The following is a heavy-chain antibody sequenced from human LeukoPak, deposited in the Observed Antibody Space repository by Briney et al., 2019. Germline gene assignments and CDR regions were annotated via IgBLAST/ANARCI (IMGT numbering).Heavy chain of an antibody. V-gene: IGHV1-2*02. CDR3: ARMYIRSSFLYFDY. Sequence: ASVKVSCKASGYTFTGYYMHWVRQAPGQGLEWMGWINPNSGGTNYAQKFQGRVTMTRDTSISTAYMELSRLRSDDTAVYYCARMYIRSSFLYFDYWGQGTLVTVSS. J-gene: IGHJ4*01. CDR2: INPNSGGT. CDR1: GYTFTGYY. D-gene: IGHD1-26*01.